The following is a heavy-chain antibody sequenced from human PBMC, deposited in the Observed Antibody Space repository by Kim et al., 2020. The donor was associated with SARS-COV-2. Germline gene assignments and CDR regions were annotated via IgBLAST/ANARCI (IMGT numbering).Heavy chain of an antibody. V-gene: IGHV3-13*01. J-gene: IGHJ6*02. CDR3: AREYSSSWSYGMDV. D-gene: IGHD6-13*01. CDR2: IGTAGDT. CDR1: GFTFSSYD. Sequence: GGSLRLSCAASGFTFSSYDMHWVRQATGKGLEWVSAIGTAGDTYYPGSVKGRFTISRENAKNSLYLQMNSLRAGDTAVYYCAREYSSSWSYGMDVWGQGTTVTVSS.